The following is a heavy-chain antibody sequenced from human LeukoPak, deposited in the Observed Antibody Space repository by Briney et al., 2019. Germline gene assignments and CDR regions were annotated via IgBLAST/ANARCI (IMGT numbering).Heavy chain of an antibody. Sequence: GGSLRLSCTASGFTVSSSYMTWVRQAPGKGLEWVSVIYGGGGTFYADSVKGRFTISRHNFENTLYLQMNNLRAEDTAVYYCARVGVGTVAGNYFDDWGQGTLVTVSS. J-gene: IGHJ4*02. D-gene: IGHD6-19*01. CDR2: IYGGGGT. CDR3: ARVGVGTVAGNYFDD. V-gene: IGHV3-53*04. CDR1: GFTVSSSY.